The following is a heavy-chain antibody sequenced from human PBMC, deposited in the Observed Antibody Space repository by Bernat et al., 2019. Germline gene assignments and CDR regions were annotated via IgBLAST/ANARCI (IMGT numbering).Heavy chain of an antibody. CDR2: IIPILGIA. Sequence: QVQLVQSGAEVKKPGSSVKVSCKASGCTFSSYTISWVRQAPGQGLEWMGRIIPILGIANYAQKFQGRVTITADKSTSTDYMELSSLRAEDTAVYYCAGDVSDYGDYGSFDYWGQGTLVTVSS. CDR1: GCTFSSYT. D-gene: IGHD4-17*01. CDR3: AGDVSDYGDYGSFDY. J-gene: IGHJ4*02. V-gene: IGHV1-69*08.